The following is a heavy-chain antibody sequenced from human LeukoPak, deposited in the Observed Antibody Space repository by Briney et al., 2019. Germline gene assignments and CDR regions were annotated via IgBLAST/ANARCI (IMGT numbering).Heavy chain of an antibody. J-gene: IGHJ6*03. CDR3: AKEARLIHLLSIVYYYHYMDV. D-gene: IGHD5-18*01. V-gene: IGHV3-43*02. CDR1: GFTFDGHA. CDR2: ISGDGDRT. Sequence: PGGSLRLSCAASGFTFDGHAMHWVRQAPGKGLEWVSVISGDGDRTYYADSVKGRFTVSRDNSKNSLYLQLNSLRSEDTALYYCAKEARLIHLLSIVYYYHYMDVWGKGTAVNVSS.